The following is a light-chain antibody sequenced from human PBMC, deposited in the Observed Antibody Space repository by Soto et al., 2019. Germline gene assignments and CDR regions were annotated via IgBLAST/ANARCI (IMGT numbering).Light chain of an antibody. CDR3: MQGTHWPRT. V-gene: IGKV2-30*01. CDR1: QSLVYSDGNTY. Sequence: DVVMTQSPLSLPVTLGQPASISCRSSQSLVYSDGNTYLNWFQQRPGQSPRRLIYKVSNRDSGVPDRFSGSASRTDFTLKISRVEAADVGVYYCMQGTHWPRTFGQGTKVEIK. J-gene: IGKJ1*01. CDR2: KVS.